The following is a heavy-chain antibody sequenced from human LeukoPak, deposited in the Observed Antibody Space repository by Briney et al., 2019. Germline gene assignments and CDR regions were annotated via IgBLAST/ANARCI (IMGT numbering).Heavy chain of an antibody. CDR1: GYTFTGYY. J-gene: IGHJ6*02. CDR3: ARDSYCSSTSCYYYYGMDV. CDR2: INPNSGGT. Sequence: ASVKVSCKASGYTFTGYYMHWVRQAPGQGLEWMGWINPNSGGTNYAQKFQGRVTMTRDTSISTAYMELGRLRSDDTAVYYCARDSYCSSTSCYYYYGMDVWGQGTTVTVSS. D-gene: IGHD2-2*01. V-gene: IGHV1-2*02.